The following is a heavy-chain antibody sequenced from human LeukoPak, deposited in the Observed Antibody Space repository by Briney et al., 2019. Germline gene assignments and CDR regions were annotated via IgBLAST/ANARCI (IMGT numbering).Heavy chain of an antibody. CDR2: IYPDDSDT. Sequence: GESLKISCKAFGYSIITYWIGWVRQMPGKRLEWMGIIYPDDSDTRYSPSSQGQVTFSADKSITTSYLQWSSLKSSDIAMYYCARSTSWGTFDIWGQGTMVTVSS. D-gene: IGHD7-27*01. V-gene: IGHV5-51*01. CDR1: GYSIITYW. CDR3: ARSTSWGTFDI. J-gene: IGHJ3*02.